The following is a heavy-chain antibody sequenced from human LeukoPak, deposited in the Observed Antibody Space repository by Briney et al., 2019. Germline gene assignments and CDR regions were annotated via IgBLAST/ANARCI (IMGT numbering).Heavy chain of an antibody. D-gene: IGHD3-16*01. V-gene: IGHV3-7*01. CDR3: VRDTSRVFDY. CDR2: IKTDGSEK. Sequence: PGGSLRLSCAASGFTFSSYAMHWVRQAPGKGLEWVAIIKTDGSEKYYVDSVKGRFTVSRDNGKNSLYLQMDSLRAEDTAVYYCVRDTSRVFDYWGQGALVTVFS. CDR1: GFTFSSYA. J-gene: IGHJ4*02.